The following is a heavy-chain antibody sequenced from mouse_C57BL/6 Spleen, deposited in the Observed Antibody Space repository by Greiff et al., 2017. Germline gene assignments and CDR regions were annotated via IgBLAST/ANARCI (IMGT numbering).Heavy chain of an antibody. Sequence: EVMLVESGGGLVKPGGSLKLSCAASGFTFSSYAMSWVRQTPEKRLEWVATISDGGSYTYYPDNLKGRFTISRDNAKNNLYLQMSHLKSEDTAIYYCARDYYGSSPWWDFDVWGTGTTVTVSS. CDR1: GFTFSSYA. J-gene: IGHJ1*03. D-gene: IGHD1-1*01. V-gene: IGHV5-4*01. CDR2: ISDGGSYT. CDR3: ARDYYGSSPWWDFDV.